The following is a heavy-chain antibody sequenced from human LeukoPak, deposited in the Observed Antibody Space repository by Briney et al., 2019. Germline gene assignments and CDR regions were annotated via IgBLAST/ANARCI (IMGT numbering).Heavy chain of an antibody. CDR1: GGSISNYY. CDR2: IYYSGST. CDR3: SRAVVVAATVKWFDP. V-gene: IGHV4-59*01. J-gene: IGHJ5*02. D-gene: IGHD2-15*01. Sequence: SETLSLTCTVSGGSISNYYWSWIRQSPGKGLEWIGYIYYSGSTNYNPSLKGRVTMSVDTSKNHFSLKVSSVTAADTAVYYCSRAVVVAATVKWFDPWGQGTLVTVSS.